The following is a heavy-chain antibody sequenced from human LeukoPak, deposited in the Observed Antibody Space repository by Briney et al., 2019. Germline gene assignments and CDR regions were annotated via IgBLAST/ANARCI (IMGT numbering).Heavy chain of an antibody. J-gene: IGHJ5*02. CDR2: IYKSGGT. CDR3: ARDPSGSFFNWFDP. Sequence: PSETLSLTCTVSGGSISSYYWSWLRQPPGKGLEWIGYIYKSGGTNYNPSLKRRVTISVDTSKNQFSLKLRSVTAADTAVYYCARDPSGSFFNWFDPWGQGTLVTVSS. D-gene: IGHD1-26*01. CDR1: GGSISSYY. V-gene: IGHV4-59*13.